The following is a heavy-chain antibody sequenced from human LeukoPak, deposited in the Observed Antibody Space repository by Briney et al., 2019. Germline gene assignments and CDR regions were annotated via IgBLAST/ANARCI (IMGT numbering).Heavy chain of an antibody. CDR2: IYFTGNT. CDR1: GGSISSTSSY. V-gene: IGHV4-39*01. CDR3: VRTFHPPYWYFDL. J-gene: IGHJ2*01. D-gene: IGHD2/OR15-2a*01. Sequence: SETLSLTCTVSGGSISSTSSYWGWIRQPPGKGLEWIANIYFTGNTYYNPSLKSRVTISVDTSKNQFSLRLSSVTAADTAVYYCVRTFHPPYWYFDLWGRGTLVTVSS.